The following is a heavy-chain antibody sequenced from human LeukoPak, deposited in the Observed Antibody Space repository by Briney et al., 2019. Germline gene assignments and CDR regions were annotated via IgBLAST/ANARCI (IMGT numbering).Heavy chain of an antibody. V-gene: IGHV3-7*01. CDR2: IKQDGTEK. CDR3: AKDRSGHYTFDY. Sequence: GGSLRLSCGASGFSFTTYWMAWVRQAPGKGLEWVANIKQDGTEKYYVDSVKGRFTISRDNSKNIVYLQMNSLRAEDTAVYYCAKDRSGHYTFDYWGQGTLVTVSS. D-gene: IGHD3-3*01. J-gene: IGHJ4*02. CDR1: GFSFTTYW.